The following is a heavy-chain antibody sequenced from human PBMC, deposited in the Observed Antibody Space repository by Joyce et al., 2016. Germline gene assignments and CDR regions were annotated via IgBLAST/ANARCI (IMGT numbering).Heavy chain of an antibody. Sequence: QLEESGGGLVQPGGSLRLSCVASEFTFSDYWMSWFRQAPGKGLEWVAHMSPSGREKYYEDSVKGRFTITRDNAKNSLYLQMNSLRGDDTAVYHCARVSLVGAFDIWGQGTVVTVSS. CDR1: EFTFSDYW. V-gene: IGHV3-7*05. D-gene: IGHD3-10*01. CDR2: MSPSGREK. CDR3: ARVSLVGAFDI. J-gene: IGHJ3*02.